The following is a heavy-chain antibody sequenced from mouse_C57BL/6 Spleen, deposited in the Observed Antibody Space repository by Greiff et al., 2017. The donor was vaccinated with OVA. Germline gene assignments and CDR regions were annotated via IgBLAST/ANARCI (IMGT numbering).Heavy chain of an antibody. CDR1: GFNIKDDY. CDR3: TTWAMDY. J-gene: IGHJ4*01. Sequence: VQLQQSGAELVRPGASVQLSCTASGFNIKDDYMNWVKQRPEQGLEWIGWIVPENGDTEYASKFQGKATIPADTSSNTAYLQHSSLTSKDTAVYYCTTWAMDYWGPGASVTVSS. V-gene: IGHV14-4*01. CDR2: IVPENGDT.